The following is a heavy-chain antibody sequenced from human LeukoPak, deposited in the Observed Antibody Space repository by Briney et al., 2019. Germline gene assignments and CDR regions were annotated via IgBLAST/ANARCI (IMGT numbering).Heavy chain of an antibody. CDR1: GYTFTSYG. Sequence: GASVKVSCKASGYTFTSYGISWVRQAPGQGLEWMGWISAYNGNTNYAQKLQGRVTMTTDTSTSTAYMELRSLRSDDTAVYYCQRGLRYFDPTDYYYGMDVWGQGTTVTVSS. CDR2: ISAYNGNT. D-gene: IGHD3-9*01. V-gene: IGHV1-18*01. CDR3: QRGLRYFDPTDYYYGMDV. J-gene: IGHJ6*02.